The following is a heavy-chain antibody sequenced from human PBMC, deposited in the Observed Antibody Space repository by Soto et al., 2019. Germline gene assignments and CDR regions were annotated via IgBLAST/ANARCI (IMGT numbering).Heavy chain of an antibody. CDR1: GGSISSGGSY. CDR3: ARVYSVNDLGYFSY. Sequence: SETLSLTCTVSGGSISSGGSYWSWIRQNPRKGLECIGYIFYTGSTYYNTTLKSRVTMSVDTSKRQFSLNLSSLTAADTSVFYCARVYSVNDLGYFSYWCQGALVTVSS. CDR2: IFYTGST. D-gene: IGHD5-12*01. J-gene: IGHJ4*02. V-gene: IGHV4-31*03.